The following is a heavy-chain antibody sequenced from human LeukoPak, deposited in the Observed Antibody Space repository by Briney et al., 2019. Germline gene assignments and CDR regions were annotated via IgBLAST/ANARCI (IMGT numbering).Heavy chain of an antibody. Sequence: GGSLRLSCAASGFTFSCYSMNWVRQAPGKGLEWVSSISSSSSYIYYADSVKGRFTISRDNAKNSLYLQMNSLRAEDTAVYYCARADGDYDGNFDYWGQGTLVTVSS. CDR2: ISSSSSYI. CDR1: GFTFSCYS. V-gene: IGHV3-21*01. CDR3: ARADGDYDGNFDY. D-gene: IGHD3-22*01. J-gene: IGHJ4*02.